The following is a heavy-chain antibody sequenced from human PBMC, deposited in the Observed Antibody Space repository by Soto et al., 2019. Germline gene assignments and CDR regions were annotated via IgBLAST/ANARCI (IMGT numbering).Heavy chain of an antibody. D-gene: IGHD1-1*01. Sequence: SGPTLVNPTQTLTLTCTFSGFSLSTSGMRVSWIRQPPGKALQWLARIDWDDDKFYTTSLRTRLTISKDTSKNQVVPTMTNMDPVDTATYYCAKTGTDGSWFDPWGQGTLVTVSS. CDR3: AKTGTDGSWFDP. CDR1: GFSLSTSGMR. V-gene: IGHV2-70*04. CDR2: IDWDDDK. J-gene: IGHJ5*02.